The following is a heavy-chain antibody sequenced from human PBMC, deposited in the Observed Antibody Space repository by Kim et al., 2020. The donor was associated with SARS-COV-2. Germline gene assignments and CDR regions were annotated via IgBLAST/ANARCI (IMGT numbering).Heavy chain of an antibody. V-gene: IGHV3-21*01. CDR1: GFTFSSYS. D-gene: IGHD3-9*01. Sequence: GGSLRLSCAASGFTFSSYSMNWVRQAPGKGLEWVSSISSSSSYIYYADSVKGRFTISRDNAKNSLYLQMNSLRAEDTAVYYCARVSLDDILTGNGDSDAFDIWGQGTMVTVSS. CDR2: ISSSSSYI. J-gene: IGHJ3*02. CDR3: ARVSLDDILTGNGDSDAFDI.